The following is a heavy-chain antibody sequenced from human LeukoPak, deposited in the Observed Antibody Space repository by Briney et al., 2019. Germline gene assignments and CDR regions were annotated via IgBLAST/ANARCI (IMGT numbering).Heavy chain of an antibody. CDR1: GFTFSSYA. V-gene: IGHV3-30-3*01. CDR2: ISYDGSNK. J-gene: IGHJ6*03. CDR3: ESLNLYYMDV. Sequence: GRSLRLSCAASGFTFSSYAMHWVRQAPGKGLEWVAVISYDGSNKYYADSVKGRFTISRDNSKNTLYLQMNSLRAEDTAVYYCESLNLYYMDVWGKGTTVTVSS.